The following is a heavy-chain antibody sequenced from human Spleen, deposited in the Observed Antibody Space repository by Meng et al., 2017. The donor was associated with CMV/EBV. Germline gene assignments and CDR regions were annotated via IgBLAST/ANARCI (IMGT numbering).Heavy chain of an antibody. CDR3: ARGGHGNYFDY. CDR2: SYHSGST. V-gene: IGHV4-4*02. J-gene: IGHJ4*02. CDR1: GGSISRSNW. Sequence: TCGVTGGSISRSNWWSWVSQPPGKGLEWIGESYHSGSTNYNPALKSRATISVDKSKNQFSLKLSSVTAADTAVYYGARGGHGNYFDYWGQGTLVTVSS. D-gene: IGHD3-16*01.